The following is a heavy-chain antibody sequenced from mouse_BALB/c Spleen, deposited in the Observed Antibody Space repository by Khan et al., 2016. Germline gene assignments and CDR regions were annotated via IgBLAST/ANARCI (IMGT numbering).Heavy chain of an antibody. V-gene: IGHV3-8*02. Sequence: EVQLQESGPSLVKPSQTLSLTCSVTGDSITNGYWNWIRKFPGDKLEYMGYINYSGGTYYNPSLKSRISITRDTSTNHYYLQLNSVTTEDTAKNYCAKWDGYPCGLDYWGQGTSVTVSS. CDR3: AKWDGYPCGLDY. CDR1: GDSITNGY. D-gene: IGHD2-3*01. J-gene: IGHJ4*01. CDR2: INYSGGT.